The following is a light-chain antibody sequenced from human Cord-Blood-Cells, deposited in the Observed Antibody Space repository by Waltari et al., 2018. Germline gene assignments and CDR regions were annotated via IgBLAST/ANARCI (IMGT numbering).Light chain of an antibody. CDR3: QQYYSTPYT. J-gene: IGKJ2*01. CDR1: QGIRNS. Sequence: DIQMTQFPSSLSASVGDRVTITCRASQGIRNSLAWYQQKPGKAPKLLLYAASRLESGVPSRFSGSGSGTDYTLTISSLQPEDFATYYCQQYYSTPYTFGQGTKLEIK. V-gene: IGKV1-NL1*01. CDR2: AAS.